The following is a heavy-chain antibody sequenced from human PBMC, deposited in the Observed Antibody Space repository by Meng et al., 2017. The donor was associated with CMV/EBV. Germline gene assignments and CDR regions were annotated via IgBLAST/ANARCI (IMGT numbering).Heavy chain of an antibody. D-gene: IGHD2-2*02. CDR3: ARFWEDCSSTSCYTDWFDP. CDR2: INPTSGGT. CDR1: LTGYY. Sequence: LTGYYMHWVRQAPGQGLEWMGWINPTSGGTNYAQKFQGRVTMTRDTSISTAYMELSRLRSDDTAVYYCARFWEDCSSTSCYTDWFDPWGQGTLVTVSS. J-gene: IGHJ5*02. V-gene: IGHV1-2*02.